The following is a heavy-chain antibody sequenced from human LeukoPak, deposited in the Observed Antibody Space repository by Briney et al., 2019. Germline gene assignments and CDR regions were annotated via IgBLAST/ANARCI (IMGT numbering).Heavy chain of an antibody. CDR1: GFTFSSYG. Sequence: GGSLRLSCAASGFTFSSYGMHWVRQAPGKGLKWVAVISYDGSNKYYADSVKGRFTISRDNSKNTLYLQMNSLRAEDTALYYCAKDRGSGWYFDYWGQGTLVTVSS. CDR2: ISYDGSNK. D-gene: IGHD6-19*01. V-gene: IGHV3-30*18. J-gene: IGHJ4*02. CDR3: AKDRGSGWYFDY.